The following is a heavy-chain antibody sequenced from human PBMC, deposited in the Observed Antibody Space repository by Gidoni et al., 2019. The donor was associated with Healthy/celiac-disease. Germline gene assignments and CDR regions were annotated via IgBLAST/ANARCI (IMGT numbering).Heavy chain of an antibody. D-gene: IGHD6-19*01. CDR1: GGSFSGYY. CDR3: ARVGYSSGFGY. Sequence: QVQLQQWGAGLLKPSATLSLTCAVYGGSFSGYYWSWIRQPPGKGLEWIGEINHSGSTNYNPSLKSRVTISVDTSKNQFSLKLSSVTAADTAVYYCARVGYSSGFGYWGQGTLVTVSS. V-gene: IGHV4-34*01. J-gene: IGHJ4*02. CDR2: INHSGST.